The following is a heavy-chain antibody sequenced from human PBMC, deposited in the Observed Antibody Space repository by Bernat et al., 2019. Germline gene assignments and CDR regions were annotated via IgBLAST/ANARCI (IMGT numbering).Heavy chain of an antibody. Sequence: EVQLVESGGGLVQPGGSLRLSCAASGFTFSSYWMSWVRQAPGKGLEWVANIKQDGSEKYYVDSVKGRFTISRDNAKNSLYLQMNSLRAEDTAVYYCARVRITIFGVVIGMDGWGQGTTVTVSS. CDR3: ARVRITIFGVVIGMDG. CDR1: GFTFSSYW. V-gene: IGHV3-7*03. J-gene: IGHJ6*02. D-gene: IGHD3-3*01. CDR2: IKQDGSEK.